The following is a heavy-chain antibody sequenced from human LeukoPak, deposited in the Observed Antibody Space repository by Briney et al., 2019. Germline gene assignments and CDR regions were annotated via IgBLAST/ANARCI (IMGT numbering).Heavy chain of an antibody. CDR1: GFTFSDYY. CDR2: ISSSGSTI. J-gene: IGHJ4*02. V-gene: IGHV3-11*01. D-gene: IGHD3-10*01. CDR3: AKDFAPRPQRPPLWFGEAYYFDY. Sequence: GGSLRLSCAASGFTFSDYYMSWIRQAPGKGLEWVSYISSSGSTIYYADSVKGRFTISRDNAKNSLYLQMNSLRAEDTALYYCAKDFAPRPQRPPLWFGEAYYFDYWGQGTLVTVSS.